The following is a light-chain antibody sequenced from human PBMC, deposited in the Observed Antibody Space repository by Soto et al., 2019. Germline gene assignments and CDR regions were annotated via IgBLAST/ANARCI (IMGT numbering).Light chain of an antibody. CDR3: QQYGSSQT. CDR2: GAS. V-gene: IGKV3-20*01. Sequence: SVLTQSPCTLSLSPGARPTLSCRASQSVSSSYLAWHQQKPGQAPRLLIYGASSRATGIPDRFSGSASGTDFTLTISRLEPEDFAVYYCQQYGSSQTFGQGTKVDIK. CDR1: QSVSSSY. J-gene: IGKJ1*01.